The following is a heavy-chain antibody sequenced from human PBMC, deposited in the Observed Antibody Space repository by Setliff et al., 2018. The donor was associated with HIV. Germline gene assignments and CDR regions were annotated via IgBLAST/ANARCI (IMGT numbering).Heavy chain of an antibody. D-gene: IGHD4-4*01. Sequence: GASVKVSCKASGYTFSNYDINWVRQATGQGLEWVGWVNPNSGNTGYAQKFQGRVTLTRNTSISTAYMELSSLRSEDTAVYSCARVATVSHPGDYFDYWGQGTLVTVSS. J-gene: IGHJ4*02. CDR2: VNPNSGNT. CDR3: ARVATVSHPGDYFDY. V-gene: IGHV1-8*01. CDR1: GYTFSNYD.